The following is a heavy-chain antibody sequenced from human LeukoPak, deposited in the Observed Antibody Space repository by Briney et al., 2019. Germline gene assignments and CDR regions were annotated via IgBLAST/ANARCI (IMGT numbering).Heavy chain of an antibody. J-gene: IGHJ3*02. CDR3: ARGWSSGSNDAFDI. CDR1: GFPVSSNY. D-gene: IGHD6-19*01. V-gene: IGHV3-53*01. CDR2: IYSGGST. Sequence: GGSLRLSCAASGFPVSSNYMSWVRQAPGKGLEWVSVIYSGGSTYYADSVKGRFTISRDNSKNTLYLQMNSLRAEDTAVYYYARGWSSGSNDAFDIWGQGTMVTVSS.